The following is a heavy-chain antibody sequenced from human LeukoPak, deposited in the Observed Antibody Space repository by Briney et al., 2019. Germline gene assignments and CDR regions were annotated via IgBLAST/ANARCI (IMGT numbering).Heavy chain of an antibody. Sequence: PGRSLRLSCAASGFTFSSYAMHWVRQAPGKGLEWVAVISYDGSNKYYADSVKGRFTISRDNSKNTLYLQMNSLRAEDTAAYYCARDVDRGNAFDIWGQGTMVTVSS. D-gene: IGHD3-10*01. V-gene: IGHV3-30-3*01. CDR1: GFTFSSYA. CDR3: ARDVDRGNAFDI. J-gene: IGHJ3*02. CDR2: ISYDGSNK.